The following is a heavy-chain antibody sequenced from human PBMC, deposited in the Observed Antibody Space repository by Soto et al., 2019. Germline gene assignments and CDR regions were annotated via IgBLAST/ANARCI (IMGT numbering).Heavy chain of an antibody. CDR1: GFTFSSYS. V-gene: IGHV3-48*02. Sequence: GGSLRLSCAASGFTFSSYSMNWVRQAPGKGLEWVSYISSSSSTIYYADSVKGRFTISRDNAQNSLYLQMNSLRDEDTAVYYCARDSTTMVRGVRPFDYWGQGTLVTVSS. CDR2: ISSSSSTI. D-gene: IGHD3-10*01. CDR3: ARDSTTMVRGVRPFDY. J-gene: IGHJ4*02.